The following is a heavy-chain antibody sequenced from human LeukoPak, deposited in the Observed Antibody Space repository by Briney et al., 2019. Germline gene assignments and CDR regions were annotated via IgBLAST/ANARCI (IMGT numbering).Heavy chain of an antibody. CDR3: ARVWTCYFGSGTHYTFDY. V-gene: IGHV3-48*02. D-gene: IGHD3-10*01. CDR1: GFIFSTYS. Sequence: PGGSLRLSCAASGFIFSTYSLSWVRQAPGKGLEWVSYISSTSNDIYYADSVKGRFTISRDNAKNSLYLQMNSLRDEDTAVYYCARVWTCYFGSGTHYTFDYWGQGTLVTVSS. J-gene: IGHJ4*02. CDR2: ISSTSNDI.